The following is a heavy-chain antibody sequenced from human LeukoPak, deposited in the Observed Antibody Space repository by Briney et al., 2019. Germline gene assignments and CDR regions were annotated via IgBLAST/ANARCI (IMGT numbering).Heavy chain of an antibody. CDR3: ARAPSGWFGMDV. Sequence: PGGSLRLSCAASGFTLSSYWMHWVRQAPGKGLVWVSRINIDGSSTTFADSVKGRFTISRDNAKNTLYLQMNSLRAEDTAVYYCARAPSGWFGMDVWGQGTTVTVSS. CDR1: GFTLSSYW. V-gene: IGHV3-74*01. D-gene: IGHD6-19*01. J-gene: IGHJ6*02. CDR2: INIDGSST.